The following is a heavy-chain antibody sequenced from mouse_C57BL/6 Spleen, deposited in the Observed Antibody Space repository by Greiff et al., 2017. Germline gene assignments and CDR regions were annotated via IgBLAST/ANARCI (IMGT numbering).Heavy chain of an antibody. Sequence: QVQLQQPGAELVKPGASVKLSCKASGYTFTSYWMQWVNQRPGQGLEWIGEIDPSDSYTNYNQKFKGKATLTVDTSSSTAYMQLSSLTSEDSAVYYCARRYYGSWYFDVWGTGTTVTVSS. D-gene: IGHD1-1*01. J-gene: IGHJ1*03. CDR1: GYTFTSYW. CDR3: ARRYYGSWYFDV. CDR2: IDPSDSYT. V-gene: IGHV1-50*01.